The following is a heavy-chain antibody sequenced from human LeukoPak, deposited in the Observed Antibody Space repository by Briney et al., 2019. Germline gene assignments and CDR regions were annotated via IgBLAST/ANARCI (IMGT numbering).Heavy chain of an antibody. CDR3: ASGYSYGFGLEYYFDY. CDR1: GFTFSSYA. J-gene: IGHJ4*02. Sequence: PGGSLRLSCAASGFTFSSYAMNWVRQAPGKGLEWVSSISESGGTTDYADSVKGRFTISRDNSKNTLYLQMNSLRAEDTAVYYCASGYSYGFGLEYYFDYWGQGTLVTVSS. CDR2: ISESGGTT. V-gene: IGHV3-23*01. D-gene: IGHD5-18*01.